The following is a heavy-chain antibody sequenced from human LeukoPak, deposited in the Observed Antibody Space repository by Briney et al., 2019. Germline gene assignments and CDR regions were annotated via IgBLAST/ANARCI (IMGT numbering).Heavy chain of an antibody. CDR2: INHSGST. J-gene: IGHJ4*02. CDR1: GGSFSGYY. CDR3: ARAVTLGFNARGYYFDY. V-gene: IGHV4-34*01. Sequence: SETLSLTCAVYGGSFSGYYWSWFRQPPGKGLEWIGEINHSGSTNYNPSLKSRVTISVDTSKNQFSLKLSSVTAADTAVYYCARAVTLGFNARGYYFDYWGQGTLVTVSS. D-gene: IGHD3-16*01.